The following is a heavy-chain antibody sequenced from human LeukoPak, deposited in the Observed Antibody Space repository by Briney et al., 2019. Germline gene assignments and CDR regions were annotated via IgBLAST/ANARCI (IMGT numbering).Heavy chain of an antibody. J-gene: IGHJ6*03. D-gene: IGHD1-7*01. Sequence: AGGSLRLSCAASGLTFSSYIMNWVRQAPGKGLEWVSSISSSSNYIYYADSVKGRFTISRDNAKNSLYLQMNSLRAEDTAIYYCAKLGGPYNWDYAGLNYMDVWGKGTTFTVSS. CDR1: GLTFSSYI. CDR3: AKLGGPYNWDYAGLNYMDV. V-gene: IGHV3-21*04. CDR2: ISSSSNYI.